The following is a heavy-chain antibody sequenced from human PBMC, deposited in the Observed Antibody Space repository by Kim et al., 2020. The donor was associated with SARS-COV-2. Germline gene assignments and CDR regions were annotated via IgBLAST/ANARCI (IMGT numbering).Heavy chain of an antibody. D-gene: IGHD3-16*01. CDR3: TTLSLGY. CDR1: GFTFRNAW. Sequence: GGSLRLSCAASGFTFRNAWMTWVRQAPGKGLEWVGRIKSDTDGGSIEYAVPVQGSFTISRADYKNTLYMQMSSLKTEDTAVYSCTTLSLGYWGQGTLVT. CDR2: IKSDTDGGSI. J-gene: IGHJ4*02. V-gene: IGHV3-15*01.